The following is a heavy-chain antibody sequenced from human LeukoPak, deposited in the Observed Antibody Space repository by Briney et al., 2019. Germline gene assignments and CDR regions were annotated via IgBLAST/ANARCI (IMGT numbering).Heavy chain of an antibody. CDR3: TRDVPAAIGDAFDI. J-gene: IGHJ3*02. V-gene: IGHV3-49*04. CDR2: IRSKAYGGTT. D-gene: IGHD2-2*01. CDR1: GFTFGDYA. Sequence: GRSLRLSCTASGFTFGDYAMSWVRQAPGKGLEWVGFIRSKAYGGTTEYAASVKGRFTISRDDSKSIAYLQMNSLKTEDTAVYYCTRDVPAAIGDAFDIWGQGTMVTVSS.